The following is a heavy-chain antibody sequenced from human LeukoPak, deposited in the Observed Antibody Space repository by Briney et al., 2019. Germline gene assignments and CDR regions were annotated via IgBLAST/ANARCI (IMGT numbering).Heavy chain of an antibody. CDR1: GASIRSGDYY. CDR3: ARDFQGGPNDP. CDR2: ISPSGST. Sequence: SETLSLTCTVSGASIRSGDYYWSWIRQPPGKGLEWIGYISPSGSTYYNPSLKSRITLSIDTSKNQFSLKIYSVTAADTAVYYCARDFQGGPNDPWGQGTLVTVSS. J-gene: IGHJ5*02. D-gene: IGHD2-15*01. V-gene: IGHV4-30-4*01.